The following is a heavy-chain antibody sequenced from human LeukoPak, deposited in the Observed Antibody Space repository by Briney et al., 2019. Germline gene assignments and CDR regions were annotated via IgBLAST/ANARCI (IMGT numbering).Heavy chain of an antibody. CDR2: IIAILATA. V-gene: IGHV1-69*01. Sequence: SVKVSCKASGDTFITYAFSWVRHPPGEGLEWRGGIIAILATANYAQKFQGRVTITADESTSTAYMELSSLRSEDTAVYYCARVRERGFSGYDWRHFDYWGQGALVTVSS. CDR1: GDTFITYA. CDR3: ARVRERGFSGYDWRHFDY. J-gene: IGHJ4*02. D-gene: IGHD5-12*01.